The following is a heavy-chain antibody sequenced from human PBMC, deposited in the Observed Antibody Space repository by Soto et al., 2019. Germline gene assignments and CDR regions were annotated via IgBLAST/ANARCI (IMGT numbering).Heavy chain of an antibody. CDR3: ARRYGSAIDY. J-gene: IGHJ4*02. CDR2: IYYSGST. D-gene: IGHD1-26*01. CDR1: GGSISSYY. Sequence: TSETLSLTCTVPGGSISSYYWSWIRQPPGKGLEWIGYIYYSGSTNYNPSLKSRVTISVDTSKNQFSLKLSSVTAADTAVYYCARRYGSAIDYWGQGTLVTVS. V-gene: IGHV4-59*08.